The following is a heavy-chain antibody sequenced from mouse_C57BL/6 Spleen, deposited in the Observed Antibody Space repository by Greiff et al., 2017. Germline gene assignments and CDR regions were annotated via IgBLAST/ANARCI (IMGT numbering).Heavy chain of an antibody. J-gene: IGHJ1*03. V-gene: IGHV1-64*01. D-gene: IGHD2-5*01. CDR2: IHPNSGST. CDR3: ARGDSNYVRGYFDV. CDR1: GYTFTSYW. Sequence: QVQLQQPGAELVKPGASVKLSCKASGYTFTSYWMHWVKQGPGQGLEWIGMIHPNSGSTNYNEKFKSKATLTVDKSSSTAYMQLSSLTSEDSAVYYCARGDSNYVRGYFDVWGTGTTVTVSS.